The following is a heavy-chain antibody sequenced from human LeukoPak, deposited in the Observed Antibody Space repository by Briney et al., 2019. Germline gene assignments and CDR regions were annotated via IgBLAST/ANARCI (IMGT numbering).Heavy chain of an antibody. CDR2: IAHDGTT. V-gene: IGHV4-4*02. J-gene: IGHJ4*02. CDR3: TREDRPYCPFAY. Sequence: SETLSLTCGVSGGPIDITNYWSWVRQAPGKGLEWIGEIAHDGTTNYNPSLRSRVAMSFDRANNQFSLSLTSVAAADTAVYYCTREDRPYCPFAYWGQGVLVTVSS. D-gene: IGHD1-26*01. CDR1: GGPIDITNY.